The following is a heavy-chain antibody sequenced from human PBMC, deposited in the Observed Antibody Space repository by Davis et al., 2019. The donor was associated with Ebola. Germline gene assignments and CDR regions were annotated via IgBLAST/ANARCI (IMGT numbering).Heavy chain of an antibody. CDR3: TRHVSGDFWYFDL. CDR2: LGLSADT. J-gene: IGHJ2*01. V-gene: IGHV3-23*01. D-gene: IGHD4-17*01. CDR1: GFVFSSYV. Sequence: GGSLRLSCAASGFVFSSYVMSWVRRAPGKGLEWVSTLGLSADTYYADSVKGRFTISRDNSRNTLHLQMNSLRVEDTAVYYCTRHVSGDFWYFDLWGRGTLVTVSS.